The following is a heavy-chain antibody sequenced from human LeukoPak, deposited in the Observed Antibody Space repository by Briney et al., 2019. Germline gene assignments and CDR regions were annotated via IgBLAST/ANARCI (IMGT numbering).Heavy chain of an antibody. CDR1: GFTFSSYS. CDR3: TRNGITIFAMDV. J-gene: IGHJ6*02. V-gene: IGHV3-53*01. D-gene: IGHD3-9*01. Sequence: GGSLRLSCAASGFTFSSYSMNWVRQAPGKGLEWVSVLYTDGSTYYAASVKGRFTISRDNSKNILYLQMNSLRAEDTAVYYCTRNGITIFAMDVWGQGTSVTASS. CDR2: LYTDGST.